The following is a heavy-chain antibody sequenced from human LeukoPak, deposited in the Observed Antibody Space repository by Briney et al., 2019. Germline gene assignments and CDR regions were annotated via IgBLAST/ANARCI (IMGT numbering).Heavy chain of an antibody. V-gene: IGHV1-46*01. CDR3: ARGMRSHPGYYGMDV. CDR2: INPSGGST. J-gene: IGHJ6*02. Sequence: ASVKVSCKASGYTFTSYYMHWVRKAPGQGLEWMGIINPSGGSTSYAQKFQGRVTMTRDTSTSTVYMELSSLRSEDTAVYYCARGMRSHPGYYGMDVWGQGTTVTVSS. D-gene: IGHD3-10*01. CDR1: GYTFTSYY.